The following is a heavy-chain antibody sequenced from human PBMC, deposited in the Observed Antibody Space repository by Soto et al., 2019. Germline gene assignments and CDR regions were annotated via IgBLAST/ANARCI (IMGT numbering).Heavy chain of an antibody. CDR1: GSTFSSYS. CDR2: ISSRSSVI. CDR3: MRVGRGYTRDDVLDV. J-gene: IGHJ3*01. D-gene: IGHD2-2*02. V-gene: IGHV3-21*06. Sequence: EVQLVESGGGLVKPGGSLRLSCVDSGSTFSSYSMNWVRQAPGKGLEWVSSISSRSSVIWYADSLKGRFTISRDNAKNSLYLQMINLRAEDTAIYYCMRVGRGYTRDDVLDVWGQGTMVTVSS.